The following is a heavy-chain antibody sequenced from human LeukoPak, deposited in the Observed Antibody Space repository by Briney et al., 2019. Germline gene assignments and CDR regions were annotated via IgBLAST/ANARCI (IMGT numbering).Heavy chain of an antibody. Sequence: ASVKVSCKASGYTLTAYYIYWVRQAPGQGLEWMGRINPNSGGTDYAQNFQGRVTMTRDTSISTAYMELSRLRSDGTAVYYCARGYCSGGTCYLVENWLDPWGQGTLVTVSS. J-gene: IGHJ5*02. CDR3: ARGYCSGGTCYLVENWLDP. CDR2: INPNSGGT. CDR1: GYTLTAYY. V-gene: IGHV1-2*06. D-gene: IGHD2-15*01.